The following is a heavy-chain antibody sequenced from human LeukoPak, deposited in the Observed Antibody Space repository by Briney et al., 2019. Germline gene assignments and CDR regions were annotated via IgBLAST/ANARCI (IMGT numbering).Heavy chain of an antibody. CDR1: GGSISSYY. CDR2: IYYSGST. J-gene: IGHJ3*02. V-gene: IGHV4-59*01. D-gene: IGHD5-18*01. CDR3: ARRDTAMGQQSDAFDI. Sequence: TSETLSLTCTVSGGSISSYYWSWIRQPPGKGLEWTGYIYYSGSTNYNPSLKSRVTISVDTSKNQFSLKLSSVTAADTAVYYCARRDTAMGQQSDAFDIWGQGTMVTVSS.